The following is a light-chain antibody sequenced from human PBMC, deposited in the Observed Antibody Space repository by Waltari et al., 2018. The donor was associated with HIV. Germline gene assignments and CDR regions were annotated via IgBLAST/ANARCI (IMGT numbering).Light chain of an antibody. CDR3: QQFRTYPRT. CDR2: DAS. CDR1: QGVRNA. Sequence: AIQLAQSPSSLSAHVGDRVTITCRARQGVRNALAWYQQKPGRPPKLLIYDASTLEGGVPSRFSGSLSGTDFNLTISNLQPEDSATYYCQQFRTYPRTFGQGATLEIK. V-gene: IGKV1-13*02. J-gene: IGKJ2*01.